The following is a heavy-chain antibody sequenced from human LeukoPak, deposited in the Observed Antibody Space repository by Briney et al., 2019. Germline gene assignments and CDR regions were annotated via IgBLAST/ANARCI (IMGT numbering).Heavy chain of an antibody. CDR3: ARDSFHDYGDHYFDY. Sequence: GGSLRLSCAASGFTFSSYGMHWVRQAPGKGLEWVAVIWYDGSNKYYADSVKGRFTISRDNSKYTLYLQMNSLRAEDTAVYYCARDSFHDYGDHYFDYWGQGTLVTVSS. D-gene: IGHD4-17*01. J-gene: IGHJ4*02. CDR2: IWYDGSNK. CDR1: GFTFSSYG. V-gene: IGHV3-33*01.